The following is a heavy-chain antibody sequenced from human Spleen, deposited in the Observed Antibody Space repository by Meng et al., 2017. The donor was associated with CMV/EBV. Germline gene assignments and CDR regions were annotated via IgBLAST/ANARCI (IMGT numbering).Heavy chain of an antibody. J-gene: IGHJ4*02. CDR2: ISSSSSYI. Sequence: EVQLVESGGGLVKPGGSVRLSCAASGFTFSSYSMNWVRQAPGKGLEWVSSISSSSSYIYYAGSVKGRFTISRDNAKNSLYLQMNSLRAEDTVVYYCARGLRDQYYFDYWGQGTLVTVAS. CDR3: ARGLRDQYYFDY. CDR1: GFTFSSYS. D-gene: IGHD3-10*01. V-gene: IGHV3-21*01.